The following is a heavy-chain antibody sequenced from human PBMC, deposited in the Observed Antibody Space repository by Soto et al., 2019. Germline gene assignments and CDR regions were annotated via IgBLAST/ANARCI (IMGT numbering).Heavy chain of an antibody. CDR3: TRHTVETAAGHTYSCYYYMDV. J-gene: IGHJ6*03. CDR1: GFTFSGSA. Sequence: GGSLRLSCAASGFTFSGSAMHWVRQASGKGLEWVGRIRSKANSYAAAYAASVKGRFTITSDDSTDTAYLQMNSLKTKDTAVYHCTRHTVETAAGHTYSCYYYMDVWGKGTTVTVSS. CDR2: IRSKANSYAA. D-gene: IGHD5-18*01. V-gene: IGHV3-73*01.